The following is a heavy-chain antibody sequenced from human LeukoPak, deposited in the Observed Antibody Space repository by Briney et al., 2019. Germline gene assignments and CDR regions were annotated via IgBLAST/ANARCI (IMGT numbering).Heavy chain of an antibody. Sequence: GGSLRLSCAASGFTFSSYAMSWVRRTPGQGLEWVSAISGSDGRTYYADSVKGRFTISRDNSKNTLHLQMNSLRADDTAVFYCAKDRDTYGYVTSFDYWGQGTLVTVSS. CDR1: GFTFSSYA. CDR3: AKDRDTYGYVTSFDY. D-gene: IGHD5-18*01. J-gene: IGHJ4*02. V-gene: IGHV3-23*01. CDR2: ISGSDGRT.